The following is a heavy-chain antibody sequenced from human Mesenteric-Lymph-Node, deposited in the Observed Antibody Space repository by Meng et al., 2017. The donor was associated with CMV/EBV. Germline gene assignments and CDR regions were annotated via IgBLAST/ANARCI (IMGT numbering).Heavy chain of an antibody. D-gene: IGHD6-13*01. CDR3: ARDSSWGALEY. V-gene: IGHV3-30-3*01. J-gene: IGHJ4*02. CDR1: GFIFSRDA. Sequence: GESLKISCAASGFIFSRDAMYWVRQAPGKGLEWVALISFDGSNKYYADSVKGRFTISRDNSKTTLYLQMNSLRAEDMAVYYCARDSSWGALEYWGQGALVTVSS. CDR2: ISFDGSNK.